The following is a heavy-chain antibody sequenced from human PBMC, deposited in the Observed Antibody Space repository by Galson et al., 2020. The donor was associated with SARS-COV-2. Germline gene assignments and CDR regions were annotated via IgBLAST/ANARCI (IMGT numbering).Heavy chain of an antibody. CDR1: GYSFTSYW. J-gene: IGHJ6*02. Sequence: GESLKISCKGSGYSFTSYWIGWVRQMPGKGLEWMGIIYPGDSDTRYSPSFQGQVTISADRSISTAYLQWSSLKASDTAMYYCAKEVWVGNYYDGMDVWGQGTTVTVSS. CDR2: IYPGDSDT. CDR3: AKEVWVGNYYDGMDV. D-gene: IGHD2-15*01. V-gene: IGHV5-51*01.